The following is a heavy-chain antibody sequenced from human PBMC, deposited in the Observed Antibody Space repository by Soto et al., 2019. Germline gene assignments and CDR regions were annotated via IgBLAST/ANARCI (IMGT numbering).Heavy chain of an antibody. V-gene: IGHV3-74*01. D-gene: IGHD3-3*01. CDR1: GFTFSSYW. J-gene: IGHJ4*02. CDR2: INSDGSST. Sequence: GALRLSCAASGFTFSSYWMHWVRQAPGKGLVWVSRINSDGSSTSYADSVKGRFTISRDNAKNTLYLQMNSLRAEDTAVYYCARSPLLEWLLSEDNFDYWGQGTLVTVSS. CDR3: ARSPLLEWLLSEDNFDY.